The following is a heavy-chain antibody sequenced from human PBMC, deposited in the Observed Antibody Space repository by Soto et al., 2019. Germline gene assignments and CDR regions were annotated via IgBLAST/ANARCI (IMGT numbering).Heavy chain of an antibody. CDR3: AKEGYCSGTTCHFDY. CDR1: GFTSSSHG. J-gene: IGHJ4*02. Sequence: EVQVVESGGGLVKPGGSLRLSCAASGFTSSSHGMNWVRQAPGKGLEWISSISSYSYEYYADSVKGRFTISRDNANNSLYLQMNSLRADDTAVYYCAKEGYCSGTTCHFDYWGQGTLVTVSS. V-gene: IGHV3-21*01. D-gene: IGHD2-2*01. CDR2: ISSYSYE.